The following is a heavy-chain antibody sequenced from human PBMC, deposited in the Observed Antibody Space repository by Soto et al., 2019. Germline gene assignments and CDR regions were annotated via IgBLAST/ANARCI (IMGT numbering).Heavy chain of an antibody. CDR3: ARDSGSP. J-gene: IGHJ5*02. V-gene: IGHV1-2*04. Sequence: ASVKVSCKASGYTFTSYAIDWVRQAPGQGLEWMGWINPNSGGTNYAQKFQGWVTMTRDTSISTAYMELSSLRSEDTAVYYCARDSGSPWGPGTLVTVSS. D-gene: IGHD3-10*01. CDR1: GYTFTSYA. CDR2: INPNSGGT.